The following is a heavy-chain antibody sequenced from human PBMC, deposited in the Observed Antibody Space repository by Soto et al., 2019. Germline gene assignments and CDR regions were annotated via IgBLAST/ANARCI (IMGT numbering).Heavy chain of an antibody. Sequence: ASVNVSCKASGYRFISYTISWVRQAPGQRLEWMGWVSTYNGNTNYAQKFQDRVTMTTDTFPSTAYIKMRRLRADDTAVYYCATHGYSCSSSRADRFDYWGQWTLVTVCS. CDR3: ATHGYSCSSSRADRFDY. J-gene: IGHJ4*02. CDR1: GYRFISYT. V-gene: IGHV1-18*01. D-gene: IGHD6-6*01. CDR2: VSTYNGNT.